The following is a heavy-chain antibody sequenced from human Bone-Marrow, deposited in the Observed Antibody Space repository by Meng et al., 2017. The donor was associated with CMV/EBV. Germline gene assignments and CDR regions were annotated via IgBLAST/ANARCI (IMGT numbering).Heavy chain of an antibody. J-gene: IGHJ4*02. D-gene: IGHD3-9*01. Sequence: SGPTRVKPTQPLTLTCTFSGFSLSTSGVGVGWIRQPPGKALKWLALIYWNDDKRYSPSLKSRLTVNKDTSKNQVVLTVTSVDPVDTATYFCVHSQRDQSRNFDSFDSWGQGTLVTVSS. V-gene: IGHV2-5*01. CDR2: IYWNDDK. CDR3: VHSQRDQSRNFDSFDS. CDR1: GFSLSTSGVG.